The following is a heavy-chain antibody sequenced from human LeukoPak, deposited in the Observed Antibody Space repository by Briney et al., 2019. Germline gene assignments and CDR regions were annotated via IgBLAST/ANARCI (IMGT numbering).Heavy chain of an antibody. Sequence: GGSLRLSCAASGFTFSSYAMSWVRQAPGKGLEWVSGISWNSGRIAYADSVKGRFTISRDNAKNSLYLQMNSLRTEDTAFYYCAKGITFGGVIVPDFDYWGQGTLVTVSS. J-gene: IGHJ4*02. D-gene: IGHD3-16*02. CDR3: AKGITFGGVIVPDFDY. CDR1: GFTFSSYA. CDR2: ISWNSGRI. V-gene: IGHV3-9*01.